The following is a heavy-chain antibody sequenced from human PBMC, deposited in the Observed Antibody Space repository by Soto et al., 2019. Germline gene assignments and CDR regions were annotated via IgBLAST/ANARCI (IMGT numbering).Heavy chain of an antibody. D-gene: IGHD3-22*01. V-gene: IGHV4-34*01. CDR3: ARGADTKYYYDSSGYYDY. Sequence: PSETLSLTCAVYGGSFSGYYWSWIRQPPGKGLEWIGEINHSGSTNYNPSLKSRVTISVDTSKNQFSLKLSSVTAADTAVYYCARGADTKYYYDSSGYYDYWGQGTLVTVSS. CDR1: GGSFSGYY. J-gene: IGHJ4*02. CDR2: INHSGST.